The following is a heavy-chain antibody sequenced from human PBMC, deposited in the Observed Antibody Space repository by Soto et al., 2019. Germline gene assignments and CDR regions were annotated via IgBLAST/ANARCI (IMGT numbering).Heavy chain of an antibody. J-gene: IGHJ3*02. CDR2: IDHRGTTI. D-gene: IGHD6-13*01. CDR1: GLTISRY. V-gene: IGHV3-48*03. CDR3: ASDRSSRSWSGAFDI. Sequence: GGSLRLSCVDSGLTISRYEMSNFEMNWVRQSPGKGLEWVSYIDHRGTTIFYADSVKGRFTISRDNVKNSVSLQMNSLRAEDTAVYYCASDRSSRSWSGAFDISGQGTIVPGSS.